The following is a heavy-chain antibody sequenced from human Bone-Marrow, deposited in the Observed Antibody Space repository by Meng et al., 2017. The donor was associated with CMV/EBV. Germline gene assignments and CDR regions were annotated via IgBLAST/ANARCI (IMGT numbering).Heavy chain of an antibody. CDR1: GGSISSSSYY. J-gene: IGHJ4*02. V-gene: IGHV4-61*05. CDR2: IYYSGST. CDR3: AKVIVGATSGFDY. Sequence: GSLRLSCTVSGGSISSSSYYWGWIRQPPGKGLEWIGYIYYSGSTNYNPSLKSRVTISRDNAKNSLYLQMNSLRAEDTAVYYCAKVIVGATSGFDYWGPGTLVTVSS. D-gene: IGHD1-26*01.